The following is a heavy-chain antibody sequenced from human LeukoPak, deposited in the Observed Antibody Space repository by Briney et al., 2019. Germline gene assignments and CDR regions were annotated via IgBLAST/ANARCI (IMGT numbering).Heavy chain of an antibody. V-gene: IGHV1-2*02. CDR3: ARDKTYYNSLSNFDY. D-gene: IGHD3-10*01. J-gene: IGHJ4*02. CDR1: GYTFTGYY. Sequence: GASVKVSCKASGYTFTGYYMHWVRQAPGQGLEWMGWINPNGGGTNYAQKFQGRVTMTRDTSISTAYMELSRLRSDDTAVYYCARDKTYYNSLSNFDYWGQGTLVTVSS. CDR2: INPNGGGT.